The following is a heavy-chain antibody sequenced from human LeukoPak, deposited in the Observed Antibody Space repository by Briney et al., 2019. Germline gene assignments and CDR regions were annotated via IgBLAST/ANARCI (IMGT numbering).Heavy chain of an antibody. J-gene: IGHJ4*02. CDR2: IIPIFGTA. V-gene: IGHV1-69*13. D-gene: IGHD4-17*01. CDR3: ASTGGQGDYGDYVHYFDY. Sequence: ASVNVSCKASGCTFSSYAISWVRQAAGQGLDWMGGIIPIFGTANYAQKFQGRGTITADEVSSTAYIELSSLRSEDTAVYYCASTGGQGDYGDYVHYFDYWGQGTLVTVSS. CDR1: GCTFSSYA.